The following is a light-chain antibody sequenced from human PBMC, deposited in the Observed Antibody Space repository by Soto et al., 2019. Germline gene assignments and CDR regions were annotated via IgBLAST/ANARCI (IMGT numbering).Light chain of an antibody. Sequence: IVLTQSPGTLSLSPGESATLSCRASEYVSSRYLAWYQQKPGQAPRLLIFGTSTRAAGISDRFSGSGSGTGFALSISRLEPEALAVYYCQHFAGSMYTFGPWTKVEIK. CDR3: QHFAGSMYT. V-gene: IGKV3-20*01. CDR1: EYVSSRY. J-gene: IGKJ2*01. CDR2: GTS.